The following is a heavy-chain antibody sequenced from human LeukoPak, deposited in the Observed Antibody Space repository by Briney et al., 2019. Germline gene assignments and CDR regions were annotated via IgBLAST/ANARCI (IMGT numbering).Heavy chain of an antibody. CDR1: GYTFTSYY. CDR3: ARGPRIQLNDAPYYYYGMDV. V-gene: IGHV1-46*01. Sequence: ASVTVSCTASGYTFTSYYMHWVRQAPGQGLEWMGIINPSGGSTSYAQKFQGRVTMTRDTSTSTVYMELSSLRSEDTAVYYCARGPRIQLNDAPYYYYGMDVWGQGTTVTVSS. J-gene: IGHJ6*02. D-gene: IGHD5-18*01. CDR2: INPSGGST.